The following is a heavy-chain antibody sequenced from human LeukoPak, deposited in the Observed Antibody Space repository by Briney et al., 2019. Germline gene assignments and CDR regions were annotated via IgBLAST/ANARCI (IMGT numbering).Heavy chain of an antibody. Sequence: SETLSLTCTVSGGSISSYYWSWIRQPAGKGLEWIGRIYTSGSTNYNPSLKSRVTMSVDTSKNQFSLKLSSVTAADTAVYYCARDQGYYDSSGYYYEGSFDYWGQGTLVTVSS. CDR3: ARDQGYYDSSGYYYEGSFDY. CDR1: GGSISSYY. J-gene: IGHJ4*02. CDR2: IYTSGST. D-gene: IGHD3-22*01. V-gene: IGHV4-4*07.